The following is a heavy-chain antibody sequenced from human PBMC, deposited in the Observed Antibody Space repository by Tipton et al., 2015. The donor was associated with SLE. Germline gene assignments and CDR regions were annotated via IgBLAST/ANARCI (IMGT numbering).Heavy chain of an antibody. J-gene: IGHJ3*02. CDR3: ARSWGSSGRGDAFGI. D-gene: IGHD6-19*01. Sequence: TLSLTCTVSGGSISSYYWSWIRQPPGKGLEWIWYIYYSGSTNYNPSLKSRVTISVDTSKNQFSLKLSSVTAADTAVYYCARSWGSSGRGDAFGIWGQGTMVTVSS. CDR1: GGSISSYY. CDR2: IYYSGST. V-gene: IGHV4-59*01.